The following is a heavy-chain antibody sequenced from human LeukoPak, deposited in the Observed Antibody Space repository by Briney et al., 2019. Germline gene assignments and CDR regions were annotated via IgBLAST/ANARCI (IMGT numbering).Heavy chain of an antibody. Sequence: GGSLRLSCAVSGFTFSSYSMNWVRQAPGKGLEWVSSISSSSSYIYYADSVKGRFTISRDDAKNSLYLQMNSLRAEDTAVYYCARGGIYDYVWGSYRPLDYWGQRTLVTVSS. CDR1: GFTFSSYS. CDR3: ARGGIYDYVWGSYRPLDY. D-gene: IGHD3-16*02. CDR2: ISSSSSYI. V-gene: IGHV3-21*01. J-gene: IGHJ4*02.